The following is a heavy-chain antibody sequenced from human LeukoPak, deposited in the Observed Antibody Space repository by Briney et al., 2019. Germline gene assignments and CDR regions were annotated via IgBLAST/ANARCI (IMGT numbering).Heavy chain of an antibody. CDR3: ARARIVVVPAAILAYYFDY. D-gene: IGHD2-2*01. V-gene: IGHV4-59*08. CDR1: GGSISSYY. J-gene: IGHJ4*02. Sequence: SETLSLTCTVSGGSISSYYWSWIRQPPGKGLEWIAHIYYSGSTKYNPSLKSRVTISVDTSKNQFSLKLSSVTAADTAVYYCARARIVVVPAAILAYYFDYWGQGTLVTVSS. CDR2: IYYSGST.